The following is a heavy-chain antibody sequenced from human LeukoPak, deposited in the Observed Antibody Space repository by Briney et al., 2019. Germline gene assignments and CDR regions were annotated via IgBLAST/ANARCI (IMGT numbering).Heavy chain of an antibody. CDR2: LSGSGAGT. CDR3: AKDLHNWSGIDY. V-gene: IGHV3-23*01. D-gene: IGHD3-3*01. J-gene: IGHJ4*02. CDR1: GFTFSSYA. Sequence: GGSLRLSCAATGFTFSSYAVSWVRQAPGKGLEWVSSLSGSGAGTYYADSVKGRFTISRDNSKNTLYLQMNSLRAEDTAIYYCAKDLHNWSGIDYWGLGTLVTVSS.